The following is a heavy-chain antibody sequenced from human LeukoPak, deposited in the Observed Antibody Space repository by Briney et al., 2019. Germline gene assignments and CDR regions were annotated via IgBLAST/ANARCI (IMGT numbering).Heavy chain of an antibody. Sequence: SETLSLTCTVSGGSISSYYWSWIRQPAGKGLEWIGRIYTSGSTNYNPSLKSRVTMSVDTSKNQFSLKLSSVTAADTAVYYCARQTATYDILTGYYTNWFDPWGQGTLVTVSS. CDR2: IYTSGST. CDR3: ARQTATYDILTGYYTNWFDP. D-gene: IGHD3-9*01. J-gene: IGHJ5*02. CDR1: GGSISSYY. V-gene: IGHV4-4*07.